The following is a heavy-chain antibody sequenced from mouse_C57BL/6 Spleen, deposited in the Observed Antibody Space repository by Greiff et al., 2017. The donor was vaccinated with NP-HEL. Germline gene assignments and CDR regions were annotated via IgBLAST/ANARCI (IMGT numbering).Heavy chain of an antibody. J-gene: IGHJ4*01. CDR3: ARGDYYGSSFYYAMDY. V-gene: IGHV5-17*01. D-gene: IGHD1-1*01. CDR2: ISSGSSTI. Sequence: EVKLMESGGGLVKPGGSLKLSCAASGFTFSDYGMHWVRQAPETGLEWVAYISSGSSTIYYADTVKGRFTTSRDNAKNTLFLQMTSLRSEDTAMYYCARGDYYGSSFYYAMDYWGQGTSVTVSS. CDR1: GFTFSDYG.